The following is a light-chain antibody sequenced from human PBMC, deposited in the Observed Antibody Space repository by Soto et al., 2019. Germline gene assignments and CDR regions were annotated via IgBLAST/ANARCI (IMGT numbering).Light chain of an antibody. J-gene: IGLJ1*01. V-gene: IGLV2-8*01. Sequence: QSVLTQPPSASGSPGQSVTISCTGTSSDVGAYNYVAWYQQRPGKAPKLMIYEVNKRPSGVPDRSSGSRSGNTASLTVSGLQTEDEADYYCSSYAGSDVFVFGTGTKLTVL. CDR1: SSDVGAYNY. CDR3: SSYAGSDVFV. CDR2: EVN.